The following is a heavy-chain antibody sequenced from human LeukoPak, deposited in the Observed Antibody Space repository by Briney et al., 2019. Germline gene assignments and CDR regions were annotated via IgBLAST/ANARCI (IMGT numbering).Heavy chain of an antibody. V-gene: IGHV3-30*18. Sequence: GGSLRLSCAASGFTFSSYGMHWVRQAPGKGLEWVAVISYDGSNKYYADSVKGRFTISRDNSKNTLYLQMNSLRAEDTAVYYCAKDPHPPPSYSSSWYYMDVWGKGTTVTVSS. CDR3: AKDPHPPPSYSSSWYYMDV. CDR2: ISYDGSNK. J-gene: IGHJ6*03. D-gene: IGHD6-13*01. CDR1: GFTFSSYG.